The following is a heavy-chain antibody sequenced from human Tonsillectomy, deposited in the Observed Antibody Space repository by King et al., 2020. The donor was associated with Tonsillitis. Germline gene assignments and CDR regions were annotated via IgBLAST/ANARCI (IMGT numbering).Heavy chain of an antibody. Sequence: QLQESGPGLVKPSETLSLTCAVSGYSISNGYYWGWIRQPPGKGLEWIGIIYHSGSTYYNPSLKSRVTISVDTSKNQFSLKLSSVTAADTAVYYCARGGGVMDVWGQGTTVTVSS. CDR2: IYHSGST. J-gene: IGHJ6*02. CDR1: GYSISNGYY. V-gene: IGHV4-38-2*01. D-gene: IGHD2-8*02. CDR3: ARGGGVMDV.